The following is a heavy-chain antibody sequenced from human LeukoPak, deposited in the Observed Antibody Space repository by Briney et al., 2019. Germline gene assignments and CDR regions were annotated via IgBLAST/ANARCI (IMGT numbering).Heavy chain of an antibody. Sequence: GPSVKVSRKASGYTFTSFCTSGVRHAPAQGLEWVGWRSTYNGNTNYAQKFKERVHINRDTSQNTASMEVRSLRSDDTAVYYCARDLGVRGVLNWFDPWGQGTLVTVSS. CDR1: GYTFTSFC. CDR3: ARDLGVRGVLNWFDP. V-gene: IGHV1-18*01. CDR2: RSTYNGNT. J-gene: IGHJ5*02. D-gene: IGHD3-10*01.